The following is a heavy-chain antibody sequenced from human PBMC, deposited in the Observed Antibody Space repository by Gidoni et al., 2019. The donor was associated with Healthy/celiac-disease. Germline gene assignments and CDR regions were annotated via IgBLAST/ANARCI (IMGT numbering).Heavy chain of an antibody. CDR1: GGSISSGSYY. D-gene: IGHD3-22*01. Sequence: QVQLQESGPGLVKPSQTLSLTCTVSGGSISSGSYYWSWIRQPAGKGLEWIGRIYTSGSTNYNPSLKRRVTISVDTSKNQFSLKLSSVTAADTAVYYCARWGIPGDYDSSGYYPGRGPYDAFDIWGQGTMVTVSS. J-gene: IGHJ3*02. V-gene: IGHV4-61*02. CDR2: IYTSGST. CDR3: ARWGIPGDYDSSGYYPGRGPYDAFDI.